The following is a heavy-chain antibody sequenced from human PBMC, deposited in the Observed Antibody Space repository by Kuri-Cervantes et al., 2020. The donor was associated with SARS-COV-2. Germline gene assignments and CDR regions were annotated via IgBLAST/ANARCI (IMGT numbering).Heavy chain of an antibody. D-gene: IGHD4-11*01. CDR1: GFTFSSYS. CDR3: AKDTDYTHDY. Sequence: GESLKISCAASGFTFSSYSMNWVRQAPGKGLEWVSAISGSGGSTYYADSVKGRFTISRDNSKNTLYLQMNNLRAEDTAVYYCAKDTDYTHDYWGQGTLVTVSS. J-gene: IGHJ4*02. CDR2: ISGSGGST. V-gene: IGHV3-23*01.